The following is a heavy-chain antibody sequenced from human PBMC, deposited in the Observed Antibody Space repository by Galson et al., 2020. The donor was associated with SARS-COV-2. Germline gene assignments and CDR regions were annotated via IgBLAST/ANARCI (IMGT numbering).Heavy chain of an antibody. D-gene: IGHD6-13*01. CDR2: ISTYNRNT. CDR1: GYSFTNYG. CDR3: ARGMAAAGRSNWFDP. Sequence: ASVKVSCKTSGYSFTNYGITWVRQAPGQGLEWMGWISTYNRNTNYAQKLQGRVTMTTDTSTSTAYMDLRSLTSDDTAVYYCARGMAAAGRSNWFDPWGQGTLVTVSS. V-gene: IGHV1-18*01. J-gene: IGHJ5*02.